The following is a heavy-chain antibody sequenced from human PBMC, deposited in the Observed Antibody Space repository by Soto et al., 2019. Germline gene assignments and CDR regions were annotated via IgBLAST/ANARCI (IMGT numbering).Heavy chain of an antibody. CDR2: IYSGGGT. CDR1: GFTVSSNY. D-gene: IGHD3-16*01. V-gene: IGHV3-66*01. Sequence: EVQLVESGGGLVQPGGSLRLSRAASGFTVSSNYMSWVRQAPGKGLEWVSVIYSGGGTYHADSVKDRFTISRDNSKNTLYLQINSLRAEDTAVYYCAREGREGGRYFDFWGQGTLVTVSS. CDR3: AREGREGGRYFDF. J-gene: IGHJ4*02.